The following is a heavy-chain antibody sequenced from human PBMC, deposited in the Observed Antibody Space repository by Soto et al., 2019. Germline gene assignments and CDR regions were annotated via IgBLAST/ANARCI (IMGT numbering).Heavy chain of an antibody. Sequence: QVQLVQSGAEVKKPGASVKVSCKASGYTFTSYGISWVRQAPGQGLEWMGWISAYNGNTNYAQKLQGRVTMTTDTSTSTAYMELRSLISDDTAVYYCARDLVPAAMPQFELWDYWGQGTLVTVSS. CDR2: ISAYNGNT. CDR3: ARDLVPAAMPQFELWDY. V-gene: IGHV1-18*01. D-gene: IGHD2-2*01. J-gene: IGHJ4*02. CDR1: GYTFTSYG.